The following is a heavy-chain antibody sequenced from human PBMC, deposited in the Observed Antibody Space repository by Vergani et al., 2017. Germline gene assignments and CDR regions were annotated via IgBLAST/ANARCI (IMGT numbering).Heavy chain of an antibody. D-gene: IGHD3-22*01. CDR2: IYHSGST. CDR1: GYSISSGYY. Sequence: VQLQESGPGLVKPSETLSLTCSVSGYSISSGYYWGWIRQPPGKGLEWIGSIYHSGSTYYNPSLKSRVTISVDTSKNQFSLKLSSVTAADTAVYYCARVEYYDSSGYYPLGPLMDVWGQGTTVTVSS. CDR3: ARVEYYDSSGYYPLGPLMDV. V-gene: IGHV4-38-2*02. J-gene: IGHJ6*02.